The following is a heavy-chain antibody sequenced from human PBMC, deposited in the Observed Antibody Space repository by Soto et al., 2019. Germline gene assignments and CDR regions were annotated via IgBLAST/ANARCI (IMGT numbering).Heavy chain of an antibody. CDR3: AKEGGYYDSSGYYESYFDY. D-gene: IGHD3-22*01. J-gene: IGHJ4*02. CDR1: GFTLSSYA. Sequence: GGSMRLSCAASGFTLSSYAMSWVRQAPGKGLEWVSAISGSGGSTYYADSVKGRFTISRDNSKNTLYLQMNSLRAEDTAVYYCAKEGGYYDSSGYYESYFDYWGQGTLVTVSS. V-gene: IGHV3-23*01. CDR2: ISGSGGST.